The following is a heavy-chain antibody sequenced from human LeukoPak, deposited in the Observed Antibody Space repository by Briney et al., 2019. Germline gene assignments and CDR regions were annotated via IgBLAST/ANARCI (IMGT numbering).Heavy chain of an antibody. V-gene: IGHV3-7*03. J-gene: IGHJ4*02. D-gene: IGHD5-12*01. CDR2: IKQDGSEK. Sequence: GGSLRLSCAASGFTFSSYWVSWVRQAPGKGLEWVANIKQDGSEKYYVDSVKGRFTISRDNAKNSLYLQMNSLRAEDTAVYYCARGSGWLGGRFDYWGQGTLVTVSS. CDR1: GFTFSSYW. CDR3: ARGSGWLGGRFDY.